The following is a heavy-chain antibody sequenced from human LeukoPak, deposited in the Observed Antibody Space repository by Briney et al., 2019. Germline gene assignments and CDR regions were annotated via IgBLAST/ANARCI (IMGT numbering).Heavy chain of an antibody. Sequence: GGTLRLSCATSGFTFSNYGMNWVRQAPGKGLEWVAVISYDGSNKYYADSVKGRFTISRDNAKNSLYLQMNSLRAEDTAVYYCARAAGYCSSTSCYRDYYYMDVWGKGTTVTISS. V-gene: IGHV3-30*03. CDR3: ARAAGYCSSTSCYRDYYYMDV. CDR2: ISYDGSNK. D-gene: IGHD2-2*02. J-gene: IGHJ6*03. CDR1: GFTFSNYG.